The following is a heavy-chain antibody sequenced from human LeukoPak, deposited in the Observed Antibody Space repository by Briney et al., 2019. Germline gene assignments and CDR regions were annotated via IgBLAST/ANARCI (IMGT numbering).Heavy chain of an antibody. V-gene: IGHV1-46*01. J-gene: IGHJ5*02. D-gene: IGHD6-6*01. CDR3: ARQGATRVYDFDP. Sequence: ASVKVSCKASGYTFTSYYMHWVRQAPGQGLEWMGIINPSGGSTSYAQKFQGRVTITADKSTSTAYMELSSLRSEDTAVYYCARQGATRVYDFDPWAREPWSPSPQ. CDR1: GYTFTSYY. CDR2: INPSGGST.